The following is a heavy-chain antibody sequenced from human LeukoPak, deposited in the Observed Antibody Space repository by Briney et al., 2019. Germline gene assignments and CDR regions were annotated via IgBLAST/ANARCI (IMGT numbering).Heavy chain of an antibody. V-gene: IGHV4-59*01. CDR2: IYYSGST. CDR3: ARDAYYDKVQCDAFDI. CDR1: GGSISSYY. D-gene: IGHD3-22*01. Sequence: SETLSLTCTVSGGSISSYYWSWIRQPPGKGLEGIGYIYYSGSTNYNPSLKSRVTISVDTSKNQFSLKLSSVTAADTAVYYCARDAYYDKVQCDAFDIWGQGTMVTVSS. J-gene: IGHJ3*02.